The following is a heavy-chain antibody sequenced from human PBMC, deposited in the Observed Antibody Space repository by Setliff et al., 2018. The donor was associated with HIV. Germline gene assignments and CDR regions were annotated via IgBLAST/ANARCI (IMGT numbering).Heavy chain of an antibody. Sequence: WETLSLTCTVSGGSISSSSYYWGWIRQPPGKGLVWIGSIYYSGSTYYNPSLKSRVTISVDTSKNQFSLKLSSVTAADTAVYYCARRYLWFGESQNFDYWGQGTLVTVS. J-gene: IGHJ4*02. CDR3: ARRYLWFGESQNFDY. D-gene: IGHD3-10*01. CDR2: IYYSGST. CDR1: GGSISSSSYY. V-gene: IGHV4-39*01.